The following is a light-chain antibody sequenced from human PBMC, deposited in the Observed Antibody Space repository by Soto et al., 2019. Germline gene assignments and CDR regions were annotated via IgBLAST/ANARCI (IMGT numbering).Light chain of an antibody. CDR1: QSISSY. CDR3: QQSNSTPRT. Sequence: DIQMTQSPSSLSASVGDRVTITCRASQSISSYLNWYQQKPGKAPKLLIYAASSLQSGVPSRFSGSGSGTDFTLTISSLQREDFAIYYCQQSNSTPRTFGQGTKLDIK. J-gene: IGKJ1*01. V-gene: IGKV1-39*01. CDR2: AAS.